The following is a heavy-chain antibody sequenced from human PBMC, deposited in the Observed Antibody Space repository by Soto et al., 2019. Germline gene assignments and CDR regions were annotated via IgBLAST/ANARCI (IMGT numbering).Heavy chain of an antibody. CDR3: AKDGASGSYPPYYYFGMDV. D-gene: IGHD1-26*01. J-gene: IGHJ6*02. Sequence: GSLRLSCAASGFTFSSYAMSWVRQAPGKGLEWVSTLSGSGGNAYYADSVKGRFSISRDNSKNTLRLQMNSLRADDTAVYYCAKDGASGSYPPYYYFGMDVWGQGTTVTVS. CDR2: LSGSGGNA. V-gene: IGHV3-23*01. CDR1: GFTFSSYA.